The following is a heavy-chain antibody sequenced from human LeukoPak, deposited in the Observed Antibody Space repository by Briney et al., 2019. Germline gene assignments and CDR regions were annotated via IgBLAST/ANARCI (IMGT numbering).Heavy chain of an antibody. J-gene: IGHJ1*01. CDR1: GFTFSIYE. CDR2: ISSSGSTM. V-gene: IGHV3-48*03. CDR3: AREQDFQH. Sequence: GGSLRLSCAASGFTFSIYEMNWVRQAPGKGLECVSYISSSGSTMHYADSVKGRFTISRDNAKNSLYLHMNSLRAEDTAVYYCAREQDFQHWGQGTLVTVSS.